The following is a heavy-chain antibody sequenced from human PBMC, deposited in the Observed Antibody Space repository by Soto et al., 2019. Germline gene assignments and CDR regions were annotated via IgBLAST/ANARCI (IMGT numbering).Heavy chain of an antibody. CDR2: IGTAGDT. Sequence: GGSLRLSCAASGFTFSSYDMHWVRQATGKGLEWVSAIGTAGDTYYPGSVKGRFTISRENAKNSLYLQMNSLRAGDTAVYYCARAPPGVPYYYGMDVWGQGTTVTVS. CDR1: GFTFSSYD. CDR3: ARAPPGVPYYYGMDV. V-gene: IGHV3-13*01. J-gene: IGHJ6*02. D-gene: IGHD2-2*01.